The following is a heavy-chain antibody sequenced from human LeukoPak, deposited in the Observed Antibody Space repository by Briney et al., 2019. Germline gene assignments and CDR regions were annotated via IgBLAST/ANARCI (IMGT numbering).Heavy chain of an antibody. CDR2: IYYSGST. J-gene: IGHJ4*02. V-gene: IGHV4-59*12. CDR1: GGSISSYY. CDR3: ARVVVATEGPYIYFDY. Sequence: PSETLSLTCTVSGGSISSYYWSWIRQPPGKGLEWIGYIYYSGSTNYNPSLKSRVSISIDTSKNQFSLKLNSVTAADTAVYYCARVVVATEGPYIYFDYWGQGTLVTVSS. D-gene: IGHD5-12*01.